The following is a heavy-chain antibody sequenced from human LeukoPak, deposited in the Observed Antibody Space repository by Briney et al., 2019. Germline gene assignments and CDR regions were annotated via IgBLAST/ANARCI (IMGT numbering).Heavy chain of an antibody. D-gene: IGHD2-15*01. J-gene: IGHJ6*02. CDR3: ARFSTYCSGGSCYPDYYYYGMDV. Sequence: GGSLRLFCAASGFTFSSYWMSWVRQAPGKGLEWVANIKQDGSEKYYVDSVKGRFTISRDNAKNSLYLQMNSLRAEDTAVYYCARFSTYCSGGSCYPDYYYYGMDVWGQGTTVTVSS. CDR2: IKQDGSEK. V-gene: IGHV3-7*01. CDR1: GFTFSSYW.